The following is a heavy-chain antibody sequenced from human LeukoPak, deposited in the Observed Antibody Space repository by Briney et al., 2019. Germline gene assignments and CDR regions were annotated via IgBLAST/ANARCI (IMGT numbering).Heavy chain of an antibody. Sequence: SGPTPVNPTQTLTLTCTFSGFSLTTSGVGVGWIRQPPGKALEWLALIYWNDHKRYSPSLDIRLTITKDTSKNQVVLTMTNLGPVDTGTFYCAHETSGSGYFDYWGHGNLGTVSS. D-gene: IGHD3-10*01. CDR2: IYWNDHK. CDR3: AHETSGSGYFDY. V-gene: IGHV2-5*01. J-gene: IGHJ4*01. CDR1: GFSLTTSGVG.